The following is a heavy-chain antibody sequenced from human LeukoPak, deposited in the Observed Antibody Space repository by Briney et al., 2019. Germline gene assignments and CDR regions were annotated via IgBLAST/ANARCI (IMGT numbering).Heavy chain of an antibody. V-gene: IGHV4-39*01. CDR2: IYYSGTT. J-gene: IGHJ4*02. D-gene: IGHD3-3*01. Sequence: SEPLSLTCTVSGGSISSSSYSWGWIRQPPEKGLEWIGSIYYSGTTYYNPSLKSRVTISADTSKIQFSLKLSSVAATDTAVYFCARLRFDFWSGYTHPYFDYWGQGTLVTVSS. CDR3: ARLRFDFWSGYTHPYFDY. CDR1: GGSISSSSYS.